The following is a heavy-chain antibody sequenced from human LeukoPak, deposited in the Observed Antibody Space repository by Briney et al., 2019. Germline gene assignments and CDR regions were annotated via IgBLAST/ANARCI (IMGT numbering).Heavy chain of an antibody. D-gene: IGHD4-17*01. CDR3: ARHQHYGDYDYFDF. CDR1: GGSVSGHY. Sequence: SETLSLTCSVSGGSVSGHYWSWIRQTPERGLEWLGFVFASGSTKYNPFFKSRVTMSADMSRNQFYLGLHSVTAADTDVYYCARHQHYGDYDYFDFWGQGTLVAVSS. CDR2: VFASGST. J-gene: IGHJ4*02. V-gene: IGHV4-59*08.